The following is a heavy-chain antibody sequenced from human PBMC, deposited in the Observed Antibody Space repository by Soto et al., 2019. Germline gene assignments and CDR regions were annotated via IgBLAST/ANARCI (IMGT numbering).Heavy chain of an antibody. CDR3: ARTPPAPFVFYYDSSGYYLEGDYYGMDV. V-gene: IGHV3-21*01. Sequence: GGSLRLSCAASGFTFSSYSMNWVRQAPGKGLEWVSSISSSSSYIYYADSVKGRFTISRDNAKNSLYLQMNSLRAEDTAVYYCARTPPAPFVFYYDSSGYYLEGDYYGMDVWGQGTTVTVSS. D-gene: IGHD3-22*01. CDR2: ISSSSSYI. J-gene: IGHJ6*02. CDR1: GFTFSSYS.